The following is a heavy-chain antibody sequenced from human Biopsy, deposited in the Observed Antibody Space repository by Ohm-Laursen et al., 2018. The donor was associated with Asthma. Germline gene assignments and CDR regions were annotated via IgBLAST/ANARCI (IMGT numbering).Heavy chain of an antibody. V-gene: IGHV3-7*01. CDR2: IKHDGSEK. Sequence: SLRLSCAASGFTFGDYWMSWVRQVPGKGLKWVANIKHDGSEKNHVDSLKGRFTISRDNAKNSLYLQMNSLRAEDTAVHYCARTFHFWSPYHAEHYQLWGQGTLVTVSS. J-gene: IGHJ1*01. CDR3: ARTFHFWSPYHAEHYQL. D-gene: IGHD3-3*02. CDR1: GFTFGDYW.